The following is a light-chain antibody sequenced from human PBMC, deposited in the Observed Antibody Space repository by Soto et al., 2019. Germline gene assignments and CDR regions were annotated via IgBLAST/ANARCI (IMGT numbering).Light chain of an antibody. J-gene: IGLJ2*01. CDR1: SSNVESYNL. CDR3: SSYEGAVV. V-gene: IGLV2-23*01. CDR2: EGS. Sequence: QSALTQPASVSGSPGQSITISCTRTSSNVESYNLVSWYQHPPGKAPKLIIYEGSERPSGVSNRFSGAQSGHSASLTISGLHAEDEADYYCSSYEGAVVFGGGTKLTVL.